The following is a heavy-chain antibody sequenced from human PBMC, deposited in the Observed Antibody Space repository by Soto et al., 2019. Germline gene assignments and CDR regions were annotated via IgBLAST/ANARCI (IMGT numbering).Heavy chain of an antibody. J-gene: IGHJ4*02. CDR1: GGSISSGDYY. V-gene: IGHV4-30-4*01. D-gene: IGHD1-26*01. CDR2: IYYSGST. Sequence: SETLSLTCTVSGGSISSGDYYWSWIRQPPGKGLEWIGYIYYSGSTYYNPSLKSRVTISVDTSKNQFSLKLSSVTAADTAVYYCARDRGVGATTDYWGQGTLVTVSS. CDR3: ARDRGVGATTDY.